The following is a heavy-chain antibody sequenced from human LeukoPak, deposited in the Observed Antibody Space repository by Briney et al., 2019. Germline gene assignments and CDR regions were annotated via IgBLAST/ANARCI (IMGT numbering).Heavy chain of an antibody. Sequence: GESLKISCKGSGYRFTSYWIAGVRQMPGRGLEWMGIIFPDDSDTRYSPSFQGLITISADKSINTAYLQWSGLKASDTAMYYCARHSDITVADSWGQGTLVTVSS. CDR3: ARHSDITVADS. CDR2: IFPDDSDT. CDR1: GYRFTSYW. V-gene: IGHV5-51*01. D-gene: IGHD6-19*01. J-gene: IGHJ5*01.